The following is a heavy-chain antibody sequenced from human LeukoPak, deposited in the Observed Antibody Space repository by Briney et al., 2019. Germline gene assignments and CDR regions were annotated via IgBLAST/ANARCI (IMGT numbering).Heavy chain of an antibody. CDR2: ISTGSSTT. CDR1: EFAFSTYN. CDR3: ARVAAGYSVNYFDY. V-gene: IGHV3-48*02. Sequence: GGSLRLSCAASEFAFSTYNMNWVRQAPGKGLEWVSYISTGSSTTYYADSLKGRFTISRDNVENSLYLQMNSLRDEDTTVYYCARVAAGYSVNYFDYWGQGTLVTVSS. J-gene: IGHJ4*02. D-gene: IGHD4-23*01.